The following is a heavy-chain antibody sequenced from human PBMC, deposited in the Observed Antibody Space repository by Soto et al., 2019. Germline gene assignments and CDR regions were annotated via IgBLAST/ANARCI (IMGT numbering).Heavy chain of an antibody. CDR1: GYTFTSYD. Sequence: ASVKVSCKASGYTFTSYDINWVRQATGQGLEWMGWMNPNSGNKGYAQKFQGRVTMTRNTSISTAYMELSSLRSEDTAVYYCARGLLLWFGEKSYAFDIWGQGTMVTVSS. J-gene: IGHJ3*02. V-gene: IGHV1-8*01. D-gene: IGHD3-10*01. CDR2: MNPNSGNK. CDR3: ARGLLLWFGEKSYAFDI.